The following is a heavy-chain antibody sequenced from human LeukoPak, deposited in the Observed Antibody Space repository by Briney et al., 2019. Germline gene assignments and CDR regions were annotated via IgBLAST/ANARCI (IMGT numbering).Heavy chain of an antibody. D-gene: IGHD3-16*01. J-gene: IGHJ4*02. Sequence: GGSLRLSCTASGFTFSSYGMHWVRQAPGKGLEWVAVISYDGSNKYYADSVKGRFTISRDNSKNTLYLQMNSLRAEDTAVYYCAKDHTYYDYVWGTIDYWGQGTLVTVSS. CDR1: GFTFSSYG. CDR2: ISYDGSNK. CDR3: AKDHTYYDYVWGTIDY. V-gene: IGHV3-30*18.